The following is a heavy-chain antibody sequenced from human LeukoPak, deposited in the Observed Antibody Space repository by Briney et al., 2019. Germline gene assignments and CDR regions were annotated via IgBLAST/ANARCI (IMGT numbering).Heavy chain of an antibody. J-gene: IGHJ4*02. CDR3: TSGPLTGTTNY. CDR1: GFSLSDHS. V-gene: IGHV3-30*04. CDR2: ISYDGSDK. D-gene: IGHD1-7*01. Sequence: PGGSLRLSCAASGFSLSDHSMHWVRQAPGKGLEWVTVISYDGSDKFYTDSVKGRFLISRDNSKNTLYLQMTSLKTEDTAVYYCTSGPLTGTTNYWGQGTLVTVSS.